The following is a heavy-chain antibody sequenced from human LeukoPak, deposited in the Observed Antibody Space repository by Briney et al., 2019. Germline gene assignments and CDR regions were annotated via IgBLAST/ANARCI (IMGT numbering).Heavy chain of an antibody. CDR1: GYTFTGYY. J-gene: IGHJ4*02. D-gene: IGHD3-16*01. CDR3: ARDRDASYGGEYYFDY. Sequence: GASVKVSCKASGYTFTGYYMHWVRQTPGQGLEWMGWINPNSGGTNYAQKSQGRVTMTRDTSISTAYMELSRLRSDDTAVYYCARDRDASYGGEYYFDYWGQGTLVTVSS. V-gene: IGHV1-2*02. CDR2: INPNSGGT.